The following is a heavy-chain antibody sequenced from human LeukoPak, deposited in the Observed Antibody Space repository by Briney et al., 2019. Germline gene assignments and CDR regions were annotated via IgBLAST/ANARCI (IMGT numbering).Heavy chain of an antibody. D-gene: IGHD1-26*01. CDR2: INPSGGTT. V-gene: IGHV1-46*01. J-gene: IGHJ4*02. CDR1: GYTFTSNY. CDR3: ARGSFSHYYHFDI. Sequence: ASVKVSCKASGYTFTSNYINRVRPPPGPGLGWMAIINPSGGTTTYAQKFQGRVTMSRDTSTGTVYMQLSSLTSEDTAVYYCARGSFSHYYHFDIWGQGTLVTVSS.